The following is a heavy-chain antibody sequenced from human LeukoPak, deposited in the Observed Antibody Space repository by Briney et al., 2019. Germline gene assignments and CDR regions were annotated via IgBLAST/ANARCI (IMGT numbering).Heavy chain of an antibody. V-gene: IGHV3-30*18. CDR2: ISYDGSNK. CDR3: AKELVTDGSGSYQQNYYYYYGMDV. Sequence: PGRSLRLSCAASGFTFCSYGMDWVRQAPGKGLEWVAVISYDGSNKYYADSVKGRFTISRDNSKNTLFLQMNRLRAEDTAVYYCAKELVTDGSGSYQQNYYYYYGMDVWGQGTTVTVSS. J-gene: IGHJ6*02. D-gene: IGHD3-10*01. CDR1: GFTFCSYG.